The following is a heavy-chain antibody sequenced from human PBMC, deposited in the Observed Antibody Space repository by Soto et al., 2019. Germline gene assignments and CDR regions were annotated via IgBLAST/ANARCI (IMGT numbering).Heavy chain of an antibody. D-gene: IGHD3-3*01. CDR3: VRSPHVITIFGVVPAWSDP. V-gene: IGHV4-59*01. CDR1: GGSIISDY. Sequence: SETLPLTCTVSGGSIISDYWSWIRQPPGKGLEWIGYIYYSGSTNYNPSLKSRVTISVDTSKNQFSLKLSSVTAADTAVYYCVRSPHVITIFGVVPAWSDPWGQGTLVSVS. CDR2: IYYSGST. J-gene: IGHJ5*02.